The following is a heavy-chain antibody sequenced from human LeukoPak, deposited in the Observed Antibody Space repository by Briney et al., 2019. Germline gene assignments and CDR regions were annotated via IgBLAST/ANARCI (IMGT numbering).Heavy chain of an antibody. CDR3: ARERSYCSGATCSLDL. CDR1: GFSLNIYD. D-gene: IGHD2-15*01. Sequence: GGSLRLSCAASGFSLNIYDMVWARQAPGKGLEWIASTGLSSSYIGYADSVKGRFSISRDNGENSVYLQMNRLRAEDTAVYFCARERSYCSGATCSLDLWGQGTLVTVSS. CDR2: TGLSSSYI. V-gene: IGHV3-21*01. J-gene: IGHJ5*02.